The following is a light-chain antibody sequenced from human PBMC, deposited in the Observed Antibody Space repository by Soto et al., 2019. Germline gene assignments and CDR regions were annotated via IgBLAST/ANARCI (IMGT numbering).Light chain of an antibody. V-gene: IGKV3-11*01. Sequence: EIGLRQSPATLSFPAGETATLSSRISQSVKTFLVWYQQRPGQPPRLLIHDASHRAAGIPARFSGSGFGTDFTLTISSLEPEDAAVYYCQQRSNWPPITFGQGTRLEIK. CDR1: QSVKTF. J-gene: IGKJ5*01. CDR2: DAS. CDR3: QQRSNWPPIT.